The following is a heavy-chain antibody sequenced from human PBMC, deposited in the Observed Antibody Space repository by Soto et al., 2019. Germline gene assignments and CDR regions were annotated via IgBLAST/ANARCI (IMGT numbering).Heavy chain of an antibody. D-gene: IGHD6-6*01. CDR1: GFTFSRCP. J-gene: IGHJ6*02. CDR2: ISYDGSNK. Sequence: GGSLRLSCEASGFTFSRCPLHWVRQAPGKGLEWVAVISYDGSNKYYADSVKGRFTISRDNSKNTLYLQMNSLRAEDTAGYYCARERGGRSSSSWAVVYYYYGMDVWGQGTTGTVSS. V-gene: IGHV3-30-3*01. CDR3: ARERGGRSSSSWAVVYYYYGMDV.